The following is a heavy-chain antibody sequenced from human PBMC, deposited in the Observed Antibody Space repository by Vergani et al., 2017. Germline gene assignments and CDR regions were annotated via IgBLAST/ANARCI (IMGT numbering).Heavy chain of an antibody. CDR1: GGPISSSSYY. V-gene: IGHV4-39*01. CDR2: IYYSGST. Sequence: QLQLQESGPGLVKPSETLSLTCTVSGGPISSSSYYWGWIRQPPGKGLEWIGSIYYSGSTYYNPSLKSRVTISVDTSKNQFSLKLSSVTAADTAVYYCARHNAYCSSTSCKGWFDPWGQGTLVTVSS. J-gene: IGHJ5*02. CDR3: ARHNAYCSSTSCKGWFDP. D-gene: IGHD2-2*01.